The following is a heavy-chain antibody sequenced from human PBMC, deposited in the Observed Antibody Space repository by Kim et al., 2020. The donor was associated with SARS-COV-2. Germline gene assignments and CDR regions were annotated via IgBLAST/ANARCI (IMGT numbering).Heavy chain of an antibody. D-gene: IGHD3-16*02. CDR3: ARQYDYVWGSYRYHFDY. V-gene: IGHV3-21*01. CDR1: GFTFSSYS. Sequence: GGSLRLSCAASGFTFSSYSMNWVRQAPGKGLEWVSSISSSSSYIYYADSVKGRFTISRDNAKNSLYLQMNSLRAEDTAVYYCARQYDYVWGSYRYHFDYWGQGTLVTVSS. CDR2: ISSSSSYI. J-gene: IGHJ4*02.